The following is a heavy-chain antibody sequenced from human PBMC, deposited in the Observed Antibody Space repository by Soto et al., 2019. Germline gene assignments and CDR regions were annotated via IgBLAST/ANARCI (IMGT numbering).Heavy chain of an antibody. J-gene: IGHJ5*02. V-gene: IGHV1-8*02. CDR2: MNPNSGNT. Sequence: ASVKVSCKASGYIFTDYYMHWVRQAPGQELGWMGWMNPNSGNTDYAQKFQGRVTMTRNTSISTAYMELSSLRSEDTAVYYCARGAYYYGSGQAVQGWFDPWGQGTLVTVSS. CDR1: GYIFTDYY. D-gene: IGHD3-10*01. CDR3: ARGAYYYGSGQAVQGWFDP.